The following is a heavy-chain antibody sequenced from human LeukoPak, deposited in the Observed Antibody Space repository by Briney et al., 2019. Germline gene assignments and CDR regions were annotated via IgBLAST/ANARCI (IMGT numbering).Heavy chain of an antibody. Sequence: GGSLRLSCAASGYTFSSYIMNWVRQAPAKGLEWVSPISSSSSYIYYADSVKGRFTISRDNAKNSLYLQMNSLRAEDTGVYYCARESSSGYDPGYWGQGTLVTVSS. CDR2: ISSSSSYI. V-gene: IGHV3-21*01. CDR3: ARESSSGYDPGY. J-gene: IGHJ4*02. D-gene: IGHD3-22*01. CDR1: GYTFSSYI.